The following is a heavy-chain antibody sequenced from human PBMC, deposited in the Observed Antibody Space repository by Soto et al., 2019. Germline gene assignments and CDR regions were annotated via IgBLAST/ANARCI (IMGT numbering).Heavy chain of an antibody. V-gene: IGHV1-18*01. J-gene: IGHJ5*02. D-gene: IGHD2-2*01. Sequence: GASVKVSCKTSGYSFSNYGITWVRQAPGQPLEWLGWISLYSDGTNYAQKFQGRVSMTTDTSTTTAYMELRSLRSDDTAVYYCARVVPGAEAWFGPWGQGTLVTVSS. CDR1: GYSFSNYG. CDR3: ARVVPGAEAWFGP. CDR2: ISLYSDGT.